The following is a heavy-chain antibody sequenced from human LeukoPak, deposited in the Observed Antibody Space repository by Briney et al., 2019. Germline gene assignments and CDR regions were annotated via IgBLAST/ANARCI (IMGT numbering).Heavy chain of an antibody. J-gene: IGHJ6*02. V-gene: IGHV3-48*01. CDR2: ISSSNSTI. Sequence: GGSLRLSCAASGFTFSSYSMNWVRQAPGEGLEWVLYISSSNSTIYYADSEEGRFTISRDNAKNSMYLQMNSLRAEDTAVYYCARGEQWLPPSPHGMDVWGQGTTVTVSS. D-gene: IGHD6-19*01. CDR3: ARGEQWLPPSPHGMDV. CDR1: GFTFSSYS.